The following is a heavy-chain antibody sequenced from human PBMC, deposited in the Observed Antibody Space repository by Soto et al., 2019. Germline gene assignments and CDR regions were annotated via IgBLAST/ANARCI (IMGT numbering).Heavy chain of an antibody. CDR3: ATNRGYDFYYPDS. CDR1: GASVKTGGYY. J-gene: IGHJ4*02. CDR2: INYSGTT. Sequence: QVQLQESGPGLVRPSQTLSLTCDVSGASVKTGGYYWTWIRKHPEKGLEWIGYINYSGTTYNPSLKSRAFLSLDMSKNQFSLNLTSVTAADTAVYYCATNRGYDFYYPDSWGQGILVTVSS. D-gene: IGHD3-3*01. V-gene: IGHV4-31*11.